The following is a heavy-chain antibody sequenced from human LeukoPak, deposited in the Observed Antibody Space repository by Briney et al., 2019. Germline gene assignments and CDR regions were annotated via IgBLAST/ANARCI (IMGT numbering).Heavy chain of an antibody. CDR3: AKGAFSNYYDSSGPYGMDV. J-gene: IGHJ6*02. Sequence: QPGGSLRLSCAASGFTFDDHAMHWVRQAPGKGLEWVSGISWNSGSIGYADSVKGRFTISRDNAKNSLYLQMNSLRAEDTALYYCAKGAFSNYYDSSGPYGMDVWGQGTTVTVSS. V-gene: IGHV3-9*01. D-gene: IGHD3-22*01. CDR2: ISWNSGSI. CDR1: GFTFDDHA.